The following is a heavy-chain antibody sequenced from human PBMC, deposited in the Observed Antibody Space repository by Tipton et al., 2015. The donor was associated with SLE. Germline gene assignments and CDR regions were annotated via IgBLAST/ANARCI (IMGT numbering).Heavy chain of an antibody. D-gene: IGHD4-23*01. CDR2: IFAGGDST. Sequence: SLRLSCAASGFSFSDYAVNWVRQAPGKGLEWVSGIFAGGDSTYYADSVKGRFTISRDNSKNTLYLQMNSLRAEDTAVYYCAKSVVVTPATFDYWGQGTLVTVSS. CDR3: AKSVVVTPATFDY. J-gene: IGHJ4*02. CDR1: GFSFSDYA. V-gene: IGHV3-23*01.